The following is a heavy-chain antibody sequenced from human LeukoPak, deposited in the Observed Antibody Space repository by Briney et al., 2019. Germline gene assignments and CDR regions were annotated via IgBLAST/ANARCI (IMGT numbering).Heavy chain of an antibody. J-gene: IGHJ3*02. Sequence: GASVKVSCKASGYTFTSYYMHWVRQAPGQGLEWMGRINPSGGSTSYAQKFQGRVTMTRDTSTSTVYMELSSLRSEDTAVYYCASERGIGGDPVLEYAFDIWGQGTMVTVSS. CDR1: GYTFTSYY. CDR2: INPSGGST. CDR3: ASERGIGGDPVLEYAFDI. D-gene: IGHD2-21*02. V-gene: IGHV1-46*01.